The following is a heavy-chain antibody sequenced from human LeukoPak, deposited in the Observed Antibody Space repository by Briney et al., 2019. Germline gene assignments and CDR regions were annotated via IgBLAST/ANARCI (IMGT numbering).Heavy chain of an antibody. J-gene: IGHJ6*02. CDR3: ARGVGYNYGLYYQYGMDV. D-gene: IGHD5-18*01. CDR2: IDTANGNT. Sequence: GASVKVSCKASGYTFTSHVIHWVRQAPGPRLDWMGLIDTANGNTQNSQNFQGRVTITRDTSASTAYMELSSLRSEDTAVYYCARGVGYNYGLYYQYGMDVWGQGTTVTVSS. CDR1: GYTFTSHV. V-gene: IGHV1-3*04.